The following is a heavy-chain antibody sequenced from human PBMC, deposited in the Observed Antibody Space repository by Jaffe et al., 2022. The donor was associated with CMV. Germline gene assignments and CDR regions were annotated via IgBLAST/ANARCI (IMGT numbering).Heavy chain of an antibody. D-gene: IGHD2-2*01. J-gene: IGHJ6*03. V-gene: IGHV3-33*08. CDR1: GFTFSSYG. Sequence: QVQLVESGGGVVQPGRSLRLSCAASGFTFSSYGMHWVRQAPGKGLEWVAVIWYDGSNKYYADSVKGRFTISRDNSKNTLYLQMNSLRAEDTAVYYCARGGVVPAAMRGNYYYYYMDVWGKGTTVTVSS. CDR3: ARGGVVPAAMRGNYYYYYMDV. CDR2: IWYDGSNK.